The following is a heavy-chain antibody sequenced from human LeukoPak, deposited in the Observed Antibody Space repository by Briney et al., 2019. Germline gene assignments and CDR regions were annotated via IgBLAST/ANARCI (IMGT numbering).Heavy chain of an antibody. CDR3: ARSPDILTGENFDY. D-gene: IGHD3-9*01. CDR2: INLNSGGT. CDR1: GYTFGAYY. Sequence: ASVKVSCKASGYTFGAYYMHWVRQAPGQGLEWMGWINLNSGGTNDAQKFQDRGTMTRDTSISTAYMELSRLRSDDTAVYYCARSPDILTGENFDYWGQGTLVTVSS. J-gene: IGHJ4*02. V-gene: IGHV1-2*02.